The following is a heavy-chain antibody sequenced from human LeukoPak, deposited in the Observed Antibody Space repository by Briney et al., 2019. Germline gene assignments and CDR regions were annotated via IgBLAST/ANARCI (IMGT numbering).Heavy chain of an antibody. CDR1: GYTFTSYD. V-gene: IGHV1-8*01. CDR2: MNPNSGNT. D-gene: IGHD1-26*01. CDR3: ARVPLNSGSYSYYYYGMDV. Sequence: GASVKVSCKASGYTFTSYDINWVRQATGQGLEWMGWMNPNSGNTGYAQKFQGRVTMTRNTSISTAYMELSSLRSEDTAVYYCARVPLNSGSYSYYYYGMDVWGQGTTVTVSS. J-gene: IGHJ6*02.